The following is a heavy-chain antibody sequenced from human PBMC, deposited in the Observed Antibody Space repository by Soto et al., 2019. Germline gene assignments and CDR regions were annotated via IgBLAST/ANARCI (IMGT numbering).Heavy chain of an antibody. CDR3: ARGGYSYVKVYYYYMDV. J-gene: IGHJ6*03. CDR1: GGSISSYY. V-gene: IGHV4-59*01. CDR2: IYYSGST. Sequence: SETLSLTCTVSGGSISSYYLSWIRQPPGKGLEWIGYIYYSGSTNYNPSLKSRVTISVDTSKNQFSLKLSSVTAADTAVYYCARGGYSYVKVYYYYMDVWGKGTTVTVSS. D-gene: IGHD5-18*01.